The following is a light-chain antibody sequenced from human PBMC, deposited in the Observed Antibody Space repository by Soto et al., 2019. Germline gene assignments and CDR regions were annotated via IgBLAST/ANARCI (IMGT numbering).Light chain of an antibody. V-gene: IGKV1-6*02. Sequence: AIQMTQSPSSLSASVGDRVTVTCRASQDIRSDLGWYQQKPGKAPQLLIYGASRLQSGVPSGFSGSGSGTDFTLTISSLQPEDFATYYCLQDDTYPLTFGGGTKVDVK. J-gene: IGKJ4*01. CDR1: QDIRSD. CDR3: LQDDTYPLT. CDR2: GAS.